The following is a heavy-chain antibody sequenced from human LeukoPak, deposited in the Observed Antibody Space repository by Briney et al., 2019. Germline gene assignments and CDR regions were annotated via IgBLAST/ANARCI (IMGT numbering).Heavy chain of an antibody. V-gene: IGHV3-21*01. CDR1: GFTFSSYS. J-gene: IGHJ4*02. CDR3: ARVKYSSSWPDY. Sequence: PGGSLRLSYAASGFTFSSYSMNWVRQAPGKGLEWVSSISSSSSYIYYADSVKGRFTISRDNAKNSLYLQMNSLRAEDTAVYYCARVKYSSSWPDYWGQGTLVTVSS. D-gene: IGHD6-13*01. CDR2: ISSSSSYI.